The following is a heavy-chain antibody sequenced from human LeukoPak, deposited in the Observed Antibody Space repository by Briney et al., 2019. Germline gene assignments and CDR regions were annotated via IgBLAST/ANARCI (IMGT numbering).Heavy chain of an antibody. V-gene: IGHV3-74*01. Sequence: GSLRLSCEASGFTFTNFWIHWVRQAPGKGLVWVSRINSDGSSTNYADSVKGRFTISRDNAKNTLYLQMNSLRAEDTALYYCAKDTAYIVGATLDYWGQGTLVTVSS. D-gene: IGHD1-26*01. CDR3: AKDTAYIVGATLDY. J-gene: IGHJ4*02. CDR1: GFTFTNFW. CDR2: INSDGSST.